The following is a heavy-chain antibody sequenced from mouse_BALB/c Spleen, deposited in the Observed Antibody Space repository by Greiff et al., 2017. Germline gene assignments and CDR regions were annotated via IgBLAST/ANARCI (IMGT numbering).Heavy chain of an antibody. Sequence: EVMLVESGGGLVQPGGSRKLSCAASGFTFSSFGMHWVRQAPEKGLEWVAYISSGSSTIYYADTVKGRFTISRDNPKNTLFLQMTSLRSEDTAMYYCARLYYYGSSLAYWGQGTLVTVSA. CDR3: ARLYYYGSSLAY. J-gene: IGHJ3*01. V-gene: IGHV5-17*02. CDR1: GFTFSSFG. D-gene: IGHD1-1*01. CDR2: ISSGSSTI.